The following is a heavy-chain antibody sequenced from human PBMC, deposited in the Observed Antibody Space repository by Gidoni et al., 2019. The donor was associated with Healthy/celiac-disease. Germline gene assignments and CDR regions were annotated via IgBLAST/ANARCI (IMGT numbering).Heavy chain of an antibody. D-gene: IGHD1-26*01. Sequence: QVQLVQSGAEVKKPGASVKVSCKASGYTFTSYCMHWVRQAPGQGLEWMGIINPSGGSTSYAQKFQGRVTMTRDTSTSTVYMELSGLRSEDTAVYYCARDQKRSHFAAWGQGTLVTVSS. J-gene: IGHJ5*02. V-gene: IGHV1-46*01. CDR2: INPSGGST. CDR3: ARDQKRSHFAA. CDR1: GYTFTSYC.